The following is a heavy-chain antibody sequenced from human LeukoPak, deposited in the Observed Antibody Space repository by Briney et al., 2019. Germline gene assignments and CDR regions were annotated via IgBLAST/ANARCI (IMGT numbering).Heavy chain of an antibody. CDR1: GYTFTSYG. V-gene: IGHV1-18*01. CDR3: ARGGLGTTWYYFDY. D-gene: IGHD1-7*01. Sequence: ASVKVSCKASGYTFTSYGISWVRQAPGQGLEWMGWISAYNGNTNYTQKLQGRVTMTTDTSTSTAYMELRSLRSDDTAVYHCARGGLGTTWYYFDYWGQGTLVTVSS. CDR2: ISAYNGNT. J-gene: IGHJ4*02.